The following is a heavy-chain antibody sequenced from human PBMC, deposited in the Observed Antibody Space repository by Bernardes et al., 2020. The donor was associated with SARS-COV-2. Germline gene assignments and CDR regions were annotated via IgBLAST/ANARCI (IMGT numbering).Heavy chain of an antibody. CDR1: GFTYSSYA. J-gene: IGHJ4*02. D-gene: IGHD1-26*01. Sequence: GGSLRLSCGASGFTYSSYAMSWVRQAPGKGLEWVSTISSSGGSTYYADSVKGRFTISRDNSKNTLYLQMNSLRAEDTAVYYCARLDRTVGATVPPLPSIWGQGTLVTVAS. CDR3: ARLDRTVGATVPPLPSI. CDR2: ISSSGGST. V-gene: IGHV3-23*01.